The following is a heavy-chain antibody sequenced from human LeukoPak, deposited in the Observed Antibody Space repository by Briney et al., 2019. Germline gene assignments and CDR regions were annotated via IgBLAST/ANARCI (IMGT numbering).Heavy chain of an antibody. CDR3: ARGGYETGYSSSWYWVSWFDL. CDR1: GGSISSYY. Sequence: SETLSLTCTVSGGSISSYYWGWIRQAAGKGLEWIGRIYTSGSTNYNPSLKSRVTMSVDTSKNQFSLKLSSVTAADTAVYYCARGGYETGYSSSWYWVSWFDLWGQGTLVTVSS. J-gene: IGHJ5*02. CDR2: IYTSGST. D-gene: IGHD6-13*01. V-gene: IGHV4-4*07.